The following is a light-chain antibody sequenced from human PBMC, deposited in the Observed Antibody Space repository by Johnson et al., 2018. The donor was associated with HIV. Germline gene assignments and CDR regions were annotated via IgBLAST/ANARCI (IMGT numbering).Light chain of an antibody. CDR1: SSNIGNDS. Sequence: QSVLTQPPSVSAAPGQRVTISCSGSSSNIGNDSVSWYQQLPGTAPELLIYENNRRPSGIPDRFSGSKSCTSATLVITGLQTGDEADYFCGTWDSSLSGYVSGTGTMVTVL. CDR3: GTWDSSLSGYV. V-gene: IGLV1-51*02. CDR2: ENN. J-gene: IGLJ1*01.